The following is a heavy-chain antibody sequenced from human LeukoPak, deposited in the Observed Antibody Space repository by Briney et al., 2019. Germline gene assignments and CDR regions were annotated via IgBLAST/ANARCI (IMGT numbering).Heavy chain of an antibody. CDR3: ARAVRRSSSPYYYYYMDV. CDR1: GYTFTSYD. CDR2: MNPNSGNT. V-gene: IGHV1-8*01. D-gene: IGHD6-6*01. J-gene: IGHJ6*03. Sequence: GASVKVSCKASGYTFTSYDINWVRQATGQGLEWMGWMNPNSGNTGYAQEFQGRVTMTRNTSISTAYMELSSLRSEDTAVYYCARAVRRSSSPYYYYYMDVWGKGTTVTVSS.